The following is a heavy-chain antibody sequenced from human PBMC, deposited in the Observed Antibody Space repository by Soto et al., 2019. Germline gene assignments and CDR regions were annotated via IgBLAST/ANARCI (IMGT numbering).Heavy chain of an antibody. CDR1: GYTFPSYG. Sequence: QVQLVQSGAEVKKPGASVKVSCKASGYTFPSYGISWVRQAPGQGLEWMGWISTYNGNTNYSQKLQGRVTMTTDTPTSTAYMELRSLRSDDTAVYYCARDCGTSCYQRGWGYWGQGTLVTVSS. CDR2: ISTYNGNT. J-gene: IGHJ4*02. D-gene: IGHD2-2*01. CDR3: ARDCGTSCYQRGWGY. V-gene: IGHV1-18*01.